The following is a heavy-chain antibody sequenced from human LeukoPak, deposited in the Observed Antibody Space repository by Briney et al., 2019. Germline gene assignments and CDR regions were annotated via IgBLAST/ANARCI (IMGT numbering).Heavy chain of an antibody. J-gene: IGHJ4*02. CDR1: GLTFSRYA. V-gene: IGHV3-23*01. Sequence: GGSLRLSCAASGLTFSRYAMSWVRQAPGKGLEWVSGVSTSGGSTYYADSVKGRFTISRDNSKNTLHLQMNSLRAEDTAIYYCAKQAYDSPRTDFDYWGQGTLVSVSS. CDR3: AKQAYDSPRTDFDY. D-gene: IGHD3-22*01. CDR2: VSTSGGST.